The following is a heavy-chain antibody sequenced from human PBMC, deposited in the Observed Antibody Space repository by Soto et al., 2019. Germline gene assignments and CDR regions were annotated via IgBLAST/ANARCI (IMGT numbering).Heavy chain of an antibody. D-gene: IGHD6-13*01. Sequence: SETLSLTCTVSGGSISSYYRSWIRQPPGKGLEWIGYIYYSGSTNYNPSLKSRVTISVDTSKNQFSLKLSSVTAADTAVYYCARDGASSGSSWFDAFDIWGQGTMVTVSS. V-gene: IGHV4-59*01. CDR2: IYYSGST. J-gene: IGHJ3*02. CDR3: ARDGASSGSSWFDAFDI. CDR1: GGSISSYY.